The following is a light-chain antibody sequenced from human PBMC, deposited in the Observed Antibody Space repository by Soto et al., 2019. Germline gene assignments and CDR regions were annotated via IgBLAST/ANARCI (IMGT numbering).Light chain of an antibody. Sequence: TQSPSSLSASVGDRVTITCRASQSISSRLAWYQQKPGQAPRLLIYGASSRATGVADRFRGSGSGTDFTLTISRLEPEDFAVYYCQQYGTSPTWTVGQGTKVDIK. J-gene: IGKJ1*01. CDR3: QQYGTSPTWT. CDR1: QSISSR. V-gene: IGKV3-20*01. CDR2: GAS.